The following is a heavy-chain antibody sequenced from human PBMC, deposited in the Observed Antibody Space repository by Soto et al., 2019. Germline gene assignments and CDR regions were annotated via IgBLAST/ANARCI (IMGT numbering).Heavy chain of an antibody. V-gene: IGHV1-3*01. D-gene: IGHD2-8*01. J-gene: IGHJ1*01. CDR1: GYTFTSYA. Sequence: GASVKVSWKASGYTFTSYAMHLGRQAPGQRLEWMGWINAGNGNTKYSQKFQGRVTITRDTSASTAYMELSSLRSEDTAVYYCARSAVYVWFKHWGQATLVTVSS. CDR3: ARSAVYVWFKH. CDR2: INAGNGNT.